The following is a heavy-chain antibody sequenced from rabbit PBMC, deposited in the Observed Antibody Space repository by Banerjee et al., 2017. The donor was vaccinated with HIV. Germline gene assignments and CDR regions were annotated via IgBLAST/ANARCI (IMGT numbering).Heavy chain of an antibody. CDR3: VRDAGATLYGYIDLNL. V-gene: IGHV1S40*01. J-gene: IGHJ4*01. CDR1: GFDLSYYY. CDR2: IYAGKGST. D-gene: IGHD6-1*01. Sequence: QSLEESGGDLVKPGASLTLTCTASGFDLSYYYMCWVRQAPGKGLEWIGTIYAGKGSTDYASWAKGRFTISKTSSTTVTLQMTSLTAADTATYFCVRDAGATLYGYIDLNLWGPGTLVTVS.